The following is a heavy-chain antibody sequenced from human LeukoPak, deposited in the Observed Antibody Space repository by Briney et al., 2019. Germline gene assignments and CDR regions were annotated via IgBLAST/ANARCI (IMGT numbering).Heavy chain of an antibody. D-gene: IGHD2-2*01. CDR2: IIPIFGTA. Sequence: GASVKVSCKASGGTFSSYAISWVRQAPGQGLEWMGGIIPIFGTANYAQKFQGRVTITADKSTSTAYMELSSLRSEDTAVYYCASLADIVVVPAAIGGYYYYYGMDVWGKGTTVTVSS. V-gene: IGHV1-69*06. CDR3: ASLADIVVVPAAIGGYYYYYGMDV. J-gene: IGHJ6*04. CDR1: GGTFSSYA.